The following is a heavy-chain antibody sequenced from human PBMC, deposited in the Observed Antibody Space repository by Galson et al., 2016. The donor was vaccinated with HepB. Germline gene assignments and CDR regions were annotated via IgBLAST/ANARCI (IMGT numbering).Heavy chain of an antibody. CDR3: ARRDGAPAV. CDR1: GFTFRTYW. CDR2: INSDGSSR. Sequence: SLRLSCAASGFTFRTYWMHWVRQVPGEGLVWVARINSDGSSRSYADSVKGRFTISRDNAKNTLYLQMNYLRAEDTAVYYCARRDGAPAVWGQGPTVTVSS. D-gene: IGHD1-26*01. J-gene: IGHJ6*02. V-gene: IGHV3-74*01.